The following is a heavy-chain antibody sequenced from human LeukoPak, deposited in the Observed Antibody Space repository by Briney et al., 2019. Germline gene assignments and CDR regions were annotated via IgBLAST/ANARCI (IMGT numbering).Heavy chain of an antibody. Sequence: ASVKVSCKAFGYTFTSNYMHWVRQAPGQGPEWMGVISPSGGSTTYAQKFQGRLTMTTDTSTSTAYMELRSLRSDDTAVYYCARDVVAGTSTFDYWGQGTLVTVSS. V-gene: IGHV1-46*01. CDR2: ISPSGGST. CDR1: GYTFTSNY. CDR3: ARDVVAGTSTFDY. D-gene: IGHD2-15*01. J-gene: IGHJ4*02.